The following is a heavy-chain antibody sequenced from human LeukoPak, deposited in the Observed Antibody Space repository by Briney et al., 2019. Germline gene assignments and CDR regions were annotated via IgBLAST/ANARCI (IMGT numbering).Heavy chain of an antibody. CDR2: IYYTGNT. CDR1: GTSMNNYW. J-gene: IGHJ3*02. Sequence: SETLSLTCNVSGTSMNNYWWSWIRQPPGTGLEWIGNIYYTGNTNYNPSLKSRVTISVDTSKNQFSLKLSSVTAADTAVYYCASCSDTNGVCHLDAFDIWGQGTMVTVSS. D-gene: IGHD2-8*01. CDR3: ASCSDTNGVCHLDAFDI. V-gene: IGHV4-59*01.